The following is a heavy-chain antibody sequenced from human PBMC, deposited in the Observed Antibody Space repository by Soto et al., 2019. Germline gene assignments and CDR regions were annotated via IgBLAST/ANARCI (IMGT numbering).Heavy chain of an antibody. D-gene: IGHD6-19*01. CDR2: ISWNSGSI. J-gene: IGHJ4*02. CDR1: GFTFESYA. V-gene: IGHV3-9*01. Sequence: EVQLVESGGGSVQPGRSLRLSCVASGFTFESYAMHWVRQVPGKGLEWVSGISWNSGSIGYEDSVKGRFTISRDNAQKSVYLEMNRLRVEDTAFYYCVKDIHEQWLVSHFEYWGQGALVTVSS. CDR3: VKDIHEQWLVSHFEY.